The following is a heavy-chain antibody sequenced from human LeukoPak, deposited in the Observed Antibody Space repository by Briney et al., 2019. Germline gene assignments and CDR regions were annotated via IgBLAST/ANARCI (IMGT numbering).Heavy chain of an antibody. Sequence: QPGGSLRLSCAASGFTFSSYGMHWVRQAPGKGLEWVAVISYDGSNKYYADSVKGRFTISRDNSKNTLYLQMNSLRAEDTAVYYCAKGGDSGYDGFVRYWGQGTLVTVSS. CDR3: AKGGDSGYDGFVRY. J-gene: IGHJ4*02. D-gene: IGHD5-12*01. V-gene: IGHV3-30*18. CDR1: GFTFSSYG. CDR2: ISYDGSNK.